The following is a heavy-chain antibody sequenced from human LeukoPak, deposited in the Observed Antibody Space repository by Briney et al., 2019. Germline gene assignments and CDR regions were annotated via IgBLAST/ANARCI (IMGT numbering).Heavy chain of an antibody. CDR3: ARATYYYDSSGYYYDYYYGMDV. CDR1: GYTFTSYD. Sequence: GASVKVSCKVSGYTFTSYDINWVRQATGQGLEWMGWMNPNSGNTGYAQKFQGRVTMTRNPSISTAYMELSSLRSEDTAAYYCARATYYYDSSGYYYDYYYGMDVWGQGTTVTVSS. J-gene: IGHJ6*02. D-gene: IGHD3-22*01. V-gene: IGHV1-8*01. CDR2: MNPNSGNT.